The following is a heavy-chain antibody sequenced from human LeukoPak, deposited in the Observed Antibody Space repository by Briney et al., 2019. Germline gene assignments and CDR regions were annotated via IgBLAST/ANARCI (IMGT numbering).Heavy chain of an antibody. CDR1: GFTFSSYA. CDR3: ARAFLLWFGELYYFDY. Sequence: GRSLRLSRAASGFTFSSYAMHWVRQAPGKGLEWVAVISYDGSNKYYADSVKGRFTISRDNSKNTLYLQMNSLRAEDTAVYYCARAFLLWFGELYYFDYWGQGTLVTVSS. J-gene: IGHJ4*02. CDR2: ISYDGSNK. V-gene: IGHV3-30*04. D-gene: IGHD3-10*01.